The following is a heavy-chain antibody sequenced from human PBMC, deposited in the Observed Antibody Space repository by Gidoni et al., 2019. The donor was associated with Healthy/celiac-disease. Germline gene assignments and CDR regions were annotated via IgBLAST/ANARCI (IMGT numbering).Heavy chain of an antibody. CDR2: INHSGST. D-gene: IGHD2-15*01. Sequence: QVQLQQWGAALLKPSETLSLTCAVYGGSFSGYYWSWIRQPPGKGLEWIGEINHSGSTNYNPSLKSRVTISVDTSKNQFSLKLSSVTAADTAVYYCARGGPGYCSGGSCSYDYWGQGTLVTVSS. CDR3: ARGGPGYCSGGSCSYDY. V-gene: IGHV4-34*01. CDR1: GGSFSGYY. J-gene: IGHJ4*02.